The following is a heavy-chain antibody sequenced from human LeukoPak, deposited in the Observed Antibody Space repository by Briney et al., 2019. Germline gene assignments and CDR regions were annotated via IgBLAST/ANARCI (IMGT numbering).Heavy chain of an antibody. CDR1: GGSISAYY. J-gene: IGHJ4*02. CDR3: AREFSGTSIAARVFDS. CDR2: IYHSGST. Sequence: SETLSLTCTLSGGSISAYYWSWIRQPSGKGLEWIGYIYHSGSTNYNPSLKSRVTMSVDTSKNQFSLNLSSVTAADTAMYYCAREFSGTSIAARVFDSWGQGTLVTVSS. V-gene: IGHV4-59*12. D-gene: IGHD6-6*01.